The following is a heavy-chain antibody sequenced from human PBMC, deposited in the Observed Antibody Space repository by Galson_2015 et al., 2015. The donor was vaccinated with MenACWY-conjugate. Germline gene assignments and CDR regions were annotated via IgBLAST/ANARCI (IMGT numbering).Heavy chain of an antibody. J-gene: IGHJ4*02. V-gene: IGHV3-48*01. CDR3: TRGLQFGSDY. CDR1: GFNFNIYS. Sequence: SLRLSCAASGFNFNIYSMNWVRQAPGKGLEWVSYITGSSGTVHYADSVKGRFTISRDNAKNSLSLQMNSLRAADTAVYYCTRGLQFGSDYWGQGILVTVSS. CDR2: ITGSSGTV. D-gene: IGHD5-24*01.